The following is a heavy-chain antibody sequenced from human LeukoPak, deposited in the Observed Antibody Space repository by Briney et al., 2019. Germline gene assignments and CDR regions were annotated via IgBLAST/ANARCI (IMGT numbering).Heavy chain of an antibody. D-gene: IGHD1-26*01. Sequence: GGSLRLSCVASGFTFSSYSMNWVRQAPGEGLEWVSYISSLSGTIYYADSVKGRFTISRDNAKNSLYLQMDSLRAEDTAVYYCARAYSVQWPQAERKKNWFDPWGQGTLVTVSS. J-gene: IGHJ5*02. CDR3: ARAYSVQWPQAERKKNWFDP. CDR2: ISSLSGTI. V-gene: IGHV3-48*01. CDR1: GFTFSSYS.